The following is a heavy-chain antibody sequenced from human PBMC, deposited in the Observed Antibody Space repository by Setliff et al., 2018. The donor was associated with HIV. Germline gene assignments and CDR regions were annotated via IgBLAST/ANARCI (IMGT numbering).Heavy chain of an antibody. Sequence: GGSLRLSCAASGFSFGSHSMHWVRQAPGKGLEWIASINSGSNYIYYIDSVKGRFTISRDNAKKSLYLQMSSLRAEDAAVYYCARGLSGGYCSGGSCYPFDLWGQGTQVTVSS. CDR1: GFSFGSHS. D-gene: IGHD2-15*01. V-gene: IGHV3-21*01. CDR3: ARGLSGGYCSGGSCYPFDL. J-gene: IGHJ4*02. CDR2: INSGSNYI.